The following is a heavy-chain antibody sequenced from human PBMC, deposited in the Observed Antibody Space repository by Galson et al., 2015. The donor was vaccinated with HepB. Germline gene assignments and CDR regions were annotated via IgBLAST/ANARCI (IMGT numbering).Heavy chain of an antibody. Sequence: LSLTCAVYGGSFSDYYWNWIRQPPGKGLEWIGEIFHSGITNYNPSLKSRVSMSVDTSKNHFSLKLTSVTVAETAVYYCARGPKGRDYFDYWSQGSLVTVSS. CDR1: GGSFSDYY. J-gene: IGHJ4*02. V-gene: IGHV4-34*12. CDR2: IFHSGIT. CDR3: ARGPKGRDYFDY.